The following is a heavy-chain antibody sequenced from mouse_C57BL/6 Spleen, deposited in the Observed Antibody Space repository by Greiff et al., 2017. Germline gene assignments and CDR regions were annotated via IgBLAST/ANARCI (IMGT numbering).Heavy chain of an antibody. J-gene: IGHJ4*01. CDR1: GYTFTDYN. V-gene: IGHV1-18*01. CDR2: INPNNGGT. D-gene: IGHD2-13*01. CDR3: ARYGDYGGAMDY. Sequence: VQLKESGPELVKPGASVKIPCKASGYTFTDYNMDWVKQSHGKSLEWIGDINPNNGGTIYNQKFKGKATLTVDKSSSTAYMELRSLTSEDTAVYYCARYGDYGGAMDYWGQGTSVTVSS.